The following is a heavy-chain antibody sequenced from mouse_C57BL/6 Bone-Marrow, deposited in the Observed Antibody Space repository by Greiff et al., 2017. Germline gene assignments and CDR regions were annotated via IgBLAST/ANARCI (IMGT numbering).Heavy chain of an antibody. V-gene: IGHV3-6*01. J-gene: IGHJ2*01. D-gene: IGHD1-1*01. CDR1: GYSITSGYY. Sequence: EVQLQQSGPGLVKPSQSLSLTCSVTGYSITSGYYWNWIRQFPGNKLEWMGYISYDGSNNYNPSLKNRISITRDTSKNQFFLKLNSVTTEDTATYYCARGGFITTVVPDFDYWGQGTTLTVSS. CDR3: ARGGFITTVVPDFDY. CDR2: ISYDGSN.